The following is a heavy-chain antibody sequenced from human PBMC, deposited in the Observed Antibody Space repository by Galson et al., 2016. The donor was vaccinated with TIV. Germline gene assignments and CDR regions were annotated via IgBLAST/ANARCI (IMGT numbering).Heavy chain of an antibody. D-gene: IGHD2-21*01. CDR1: GLSVSDNY. CDR3: ARERRHCGNECFLRYYYGMDA. CDR2: IDSDGST. Sequence: SLRLSCAASGLSVSDNYMTWVRQAPGKGLEWVALIDSDGSTIHADSVKGRFTVSRDNSKNMVYLQMNSLRPEDTAVSFCARERRHCGNECFLRYYYGMDAWGQGTTVTVSS. V-gene: IGHV3-66*02. J-gene: IGHJ6*02.